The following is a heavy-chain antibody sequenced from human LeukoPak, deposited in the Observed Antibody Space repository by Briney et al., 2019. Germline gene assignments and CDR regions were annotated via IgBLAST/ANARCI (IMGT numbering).Heavy chain of an antibody. J-gene: IGHJ4*02. CDR3: ARGGYSYYQDY. CDR1: GFTVSSNC. D-gene: IGHD5-18*01. Sequence: PGGSLRLSCAASGFTVSSNCMSWVRQAPGKGLEWVSVIYSGGSTYYADSVKGRFTISRDNSKNTLYLQMNSLRAEDTAVYYCARGGYSYYQDYWGQGTLVTVSS. CDR2: IYSGGST. V-gene: IGHV3-53*01.